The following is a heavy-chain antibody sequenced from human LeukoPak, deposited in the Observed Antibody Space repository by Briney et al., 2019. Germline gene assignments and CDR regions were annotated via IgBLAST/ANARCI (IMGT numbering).Heavy chain of an antibody. J-gene: IGHJ4*02. CDR3: ARARGYSYGLTL. V-gene: IGHV4-59*01. D-gene: IGHD5-18*01. CDR1: GGSISSYY. Sequence: SETLSLTCTVSGGSISSYYWSWIRQPPGKGLEWIGYIYCSGSTNYNPSLKSRVTISVDTSKNQFSLKLSSVTAADTAVYYCARARGYSYGLTLWGQGTLVTVSS. CDR2: IYCSGST.